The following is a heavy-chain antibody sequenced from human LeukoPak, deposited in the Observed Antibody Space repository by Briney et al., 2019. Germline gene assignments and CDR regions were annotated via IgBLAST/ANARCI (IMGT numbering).Heavy chain of an antibody. CDR2: INSDGSST. Sequence: GGSLRLSCAASGFTFSSYWMHWVRHAPGKGLVWVSRINSDGSSTSYADSVKGRFTISRDNAKNTLYLQMNSLRAEDTAVYYCARDHSGEYYDFWSGYYNYYYGMDAGGQGTTVTVSS. V-gene: IGHV3-74*01. CDR1: GFTFSSYW. CDR3: ARDHSGEYYDFWSGYYNYYYGMDA. D-gene: IGHD3-3*01. J-gene: IGHJ6*02.